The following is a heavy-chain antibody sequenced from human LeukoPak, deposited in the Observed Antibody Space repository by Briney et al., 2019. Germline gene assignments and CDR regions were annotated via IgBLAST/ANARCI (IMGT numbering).Heavy chain of an antibody. J-gene: IGHJ4*02. D-gene: IGHD6-13*01. V-gene: IGHV1-8*01. CDR1: VYTFTSYD. Sequence: ASVKVSCKASVYTFTSYDINWVRQATGQGLEWMGWMNPNSGNTGYPQKFQGRVTMTRNTSISTAYMELSSLRSEDTAVYYCASRRVGSSSPRSFDYWGQGTLVTVSS. CDR2: MNPNSGNT. CDR3: ASRRVGSSSPRSFDY.